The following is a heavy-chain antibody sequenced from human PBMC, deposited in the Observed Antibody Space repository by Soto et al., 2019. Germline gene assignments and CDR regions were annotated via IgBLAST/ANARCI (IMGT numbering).Heavy chain of an antibody. D-gene: IGHD2-21*02. J-gene: IGHJ4*02. Sequence: QVQLVQSGAEVKKPGASVKVSCKASGDTFTDYYIHWVRQAPGQGLEWMGTVNPSGGHTTYAQHFLGRMTMTRDTATSTLYMELTSLTAEDTAVYYCARGGHVVVVTAALDYWGQGTLVTVSS. CDR2: VNPSGGHT. V-gene: IGHV1-46*01. CDR3: ARGGHVVVVTAALDY. CDR1: GDTFTDYY.